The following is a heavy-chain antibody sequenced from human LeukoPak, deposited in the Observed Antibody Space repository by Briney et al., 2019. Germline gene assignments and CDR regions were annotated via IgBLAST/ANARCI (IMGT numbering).Heavy chain of an antibody. D-gene: IGHD3-3*01. CDR3: ARDFWSGYGPRSNWFDP. CDR1: GGSISSSSYY. J-gene: IGHJ5*02. V-gene: IGHV4-39*02. CDR2: IYYSGST. Sequence: SETLSLTCTVSGGSISSSSYYWGWIRQPPGKGLEWIGSIYYSGSTYYNPSLKSRVTISVDTSKNQFSLKLSSVTAADTAVYYCARDFWSGYGPRSNWFDPWGQGTLVTVFS.